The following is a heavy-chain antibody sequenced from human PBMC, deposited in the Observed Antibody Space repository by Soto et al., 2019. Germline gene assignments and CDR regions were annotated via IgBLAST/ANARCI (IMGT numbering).Heavy chain of an antibody. Sequence: SLRLSCSASGFTFSRYAMHWVRQAPGKGLEYVSTISSNGGSTDYADSVKGRFTISRDNSKNTLYLQMSSLRAEDTAVYYCVKGVSYAFDIWGQGTMVTVS. CDR3: VKGVSYAFDI. D-gene: IGHD3-16*01. V-gene: IGHV3-64D*06. CDR2: ISSNGGST. J-gene: IGHJ3*02. CDR1: GFTFSRYA.